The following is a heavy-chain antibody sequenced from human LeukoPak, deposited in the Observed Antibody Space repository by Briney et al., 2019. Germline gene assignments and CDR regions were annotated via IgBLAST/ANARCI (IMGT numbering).Heavy chain of an antibody. V-gene: IGHV3-23*01. Sequence: GGSLRLSCAASGFTFSSYSFTWVRQTPGKGLEWVSTITSDTGPTYYTDSVKGRFTVSRDSSKNTLYLQMNSLRADDTAIYFCARRMTAASKCFGYWGQGTLVTVSS. CDR2: ITSDTGPT. CDR1: GFTFSSYS. CDR3: ARRMTAASKCFGY. J-gene: IGHJ4*02. D-gene: IGHD2/OR15-2a*01.